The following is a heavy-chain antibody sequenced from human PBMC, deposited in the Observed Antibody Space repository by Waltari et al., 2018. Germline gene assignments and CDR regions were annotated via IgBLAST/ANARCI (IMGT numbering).Heavy chain of an antibody. V-gene: IGHV4-61*02. CDR3: ARTYYDYVWGSYRFDY. D-gene: IGHD3-16*02. CDR2: IYTSGST. CDR1: GGSISSGSYY. J-gene: IGHJ4*02. Sequence: QVQLQESGPGLVKPSQTLSLTCTVAGGSISSGSYYWSWIRQPAGKGLEWIGRIYTSGSTNYNPSLKSRVTISVDTSKNQFSLKLSSVTAADTAVYYCARTYYDYVWGSYRFDYWGQGTLVTVSS.